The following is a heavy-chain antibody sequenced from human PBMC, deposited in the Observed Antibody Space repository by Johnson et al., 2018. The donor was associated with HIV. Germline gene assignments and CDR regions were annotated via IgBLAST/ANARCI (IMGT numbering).Heavy chain of an antibody. Sequence: QVQLVESGGGVVQPGGSLRLSCAASGFTFRSYGMHWVRQAPGKGLEWVAVISYDGSNKYYADSVKGRFTISSDTSKNTLYLQMNSLRAEDTAVFYCARAYNDAFDIWGQGTMVTVSS. D-gene: IGHD5-24*01. J-gene: IGHJ3*02. CDR2: ISYDGSNK. CDR3: ARAYNDAFDI. CDR1: GFTFRSYG. V-gene: IGHV3-30*19.